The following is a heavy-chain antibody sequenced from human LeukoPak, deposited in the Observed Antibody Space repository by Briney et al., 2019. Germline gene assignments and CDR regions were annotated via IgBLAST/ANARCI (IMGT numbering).Heavy chain of an antibody. CDR2: INTDNGNT. Sequence: GASVKVSCKASGYTFNTYGISWVRQAPGQRPEWMGWINTDNGNTKYAQKFQGRVTMTTDTSTSTASMELSSLRSGDAAVYYCARKGCTGDCYRFDPWGEGTVVSVSS. V-gene: IGHV1-18*01. CDR3: ARKGCTGDCYRFDP. CDR1: GYTFNTYG. D-gene: IGHD2-21*02. J-gene: IGHJ5*02.